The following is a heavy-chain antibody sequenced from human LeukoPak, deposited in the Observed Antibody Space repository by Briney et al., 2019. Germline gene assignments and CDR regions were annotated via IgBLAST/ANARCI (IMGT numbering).Heavy chain of an antibody. V-gene: IGHV3-23*01. D-gene: IGHD3-9*01. CDR1: GFTFSSYA. J-gene: IGHJ4*02. CDR2: ISGSGGST. CDR3: AKDQDSDWLLGYFDY. Sequence: GGSLRLSCAASGFTFSSYAMSWVRQAPGKGLEWVSAISGSGGSTYYADSVKGRFTISRDNSKNTLYLQMNSLRAEDTAVYYCAKDQDSDWLLGYFDYWGQGTLVTVSS.